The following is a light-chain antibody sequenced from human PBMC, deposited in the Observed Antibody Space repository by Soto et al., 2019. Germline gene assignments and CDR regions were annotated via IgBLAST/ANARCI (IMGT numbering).Light chain of an antibody. CDR3: GTWDSSLSVHV. J-gene: IGLJ1*01. Sequence: QSLLTQPPSVSAAPGQKVTISCSGSSSNIGNNYVSWYQQLPGTAPKLLIYENNKRPSGIPDRFSGSKSGTSATLGITGLQTGDEADYYCGTWDSSLSVHVFGTGTKVTVL. V-gene: IGLV1-51*02. CDR2: ENN. CDR1: SSNIGNNY.